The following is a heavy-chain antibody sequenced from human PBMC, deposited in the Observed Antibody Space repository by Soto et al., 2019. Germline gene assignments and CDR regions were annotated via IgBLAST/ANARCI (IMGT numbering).Heavy chain of an antibody. CDR3: ARSYNYGSYWYFDL. V-gene: IGHV1-18*04. J-gene: IGHJ2*01. CDR1: GYTFSDYG. D-gene: IGHD3-10*01. CDR2: ISISSGNT. Sequence: SVKVSCKASGYTFSDYGITWVRQAPGQGLEWMGWISISSGNTHFEESLQGRVTMTSDKTSTAYMELWRLRSDDSAMYYCARSYNYGSYWYFDLWGRGTLVTVSS.